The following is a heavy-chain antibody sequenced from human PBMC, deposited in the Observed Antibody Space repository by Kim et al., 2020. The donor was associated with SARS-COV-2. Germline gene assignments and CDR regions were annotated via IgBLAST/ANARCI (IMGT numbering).Heavy chain of an antibody. Sequence: SETLSLTCAVYGGSFSDYYWSWIRQPPGKGLEWIGEINHSGNTNYNPSLKSRVTISEDTSNNQFSLKLRSVTAADTAVYYCARERGGSSSRTAFDSWG. CDR3: ARERGGSSSRTAFDS. J-gene: IGHJ4*01. D-gene: IGHD6-6*01. V-gene: IGHV4-34*01. CDR1: GGSFSDYY. CDR2: INHSGNT.